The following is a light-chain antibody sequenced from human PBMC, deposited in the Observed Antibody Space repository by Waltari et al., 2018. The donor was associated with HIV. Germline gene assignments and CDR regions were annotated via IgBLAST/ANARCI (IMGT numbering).Light chain of an antibody. J-gene: IGKJ2*01. CDR1: QDIKKN. CDR2: DGA. Sequence: DITMTQSPSSLSARVGDTVTITCRASQDIKKNINWFLQKPGRAPKLLIYDGAKLETGVPPTFSGSGSTTDFSLTIANLQTVDSGTYYCLQYHLLAYTFGQGTTVEI. CDR3: LQYHLLAYT. V-gene: IGKV1-33*01.